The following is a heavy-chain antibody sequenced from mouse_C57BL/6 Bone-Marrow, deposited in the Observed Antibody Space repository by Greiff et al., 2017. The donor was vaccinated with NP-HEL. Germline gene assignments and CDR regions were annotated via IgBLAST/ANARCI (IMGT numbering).Heavy chain of an antibody. D-gene: IGHD5-5*01. V-gene: IGHV1-26*01. CDR2: INPNNGGT. Sequence: VQLQQSGPELVKPGASVKISCKASGYTFTDYYMNWVKQSHGKSLEWIGDINPNNGGTSYNQKFKGKATLTVDKSSSTAYMELRSLTSEDSAVYYCANGLPRGYWGQGTTLTVSS. CDR1: GYTFTDYY. CDR3: ANGLPRGY. J-gene: IGHJ2*01.